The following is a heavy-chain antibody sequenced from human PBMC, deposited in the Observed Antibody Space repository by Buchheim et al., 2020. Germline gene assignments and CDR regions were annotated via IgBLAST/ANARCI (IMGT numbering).Heavy chain of an antibody. Sequence: QVQLVESGGGVVQPGRSLRLSCAASGFTFSSYGMHWVRQAPGKGLEWVAVIWYDGSNKYYADSVKGRFTISRDNSKKTLYLQMNSLRAEDTAVYYCARGTEYSSSWRGRWFDPWGQGTL. CDR2: IWYDGSNK. V-gene: IGHV3-33*01. J-gene: IGHJ5*02. CDR3: ARGTEYSSSWRGRWFDP. D-gene: IGHD6-13*01. CDR1: GFTFSSYG.